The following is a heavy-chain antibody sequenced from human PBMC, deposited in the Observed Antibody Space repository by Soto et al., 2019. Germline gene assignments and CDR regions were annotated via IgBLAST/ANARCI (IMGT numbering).Heavy chain of an antibody. CDR2: IYHSGST. J-gene: IGHJ4*02. Sequence: SETLSLTCAVSGGSISSGGYSWSWIRQPPGKGLEWIGYIYHSGSTYYNTSLKSRVTISVDRSKNQFSLNLSSVTAADTAVYYCAKMGTPATGLYFFDYWGQGSLVTVSS. V-gene: IGHV4-30-2*01. CDR1: GGSISSGGYS. D-gene: IGHD2-15*01. CDR3: AKMGTPATGLYFFDY.